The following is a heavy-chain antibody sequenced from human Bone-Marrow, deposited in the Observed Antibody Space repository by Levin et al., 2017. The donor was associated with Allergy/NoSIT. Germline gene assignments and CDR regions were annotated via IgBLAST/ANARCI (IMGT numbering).Heavy chain of an antibody. CDR2: IYPGDSDT. CDR1: GYSFNNYW. J-gene: IGHJ6*02. V-gene: IGHV5-51*01. Sequence: RGESLKISCKGSGYSFNNYWIAWVRQMPGKGLEWMGIIYPGDSDTKYSPSFQGQVTILADKSISTAYLQWSSLKASDTATYYCARRYAGASVSFHYGMDDWGQGTTVTVSS. D-gene: IGHD2-8*01. CDR3: ARRYAGASVSFHYGMDD.